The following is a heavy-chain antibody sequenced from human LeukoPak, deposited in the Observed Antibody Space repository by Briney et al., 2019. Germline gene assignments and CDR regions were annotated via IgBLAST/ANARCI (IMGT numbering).Heavy chain of an antibody. J-gene: IGHJ5*02. CDR2: ISAYNGNT. V-gene: IGHV1-18*01. CDR3: ARDPGGTGLFWFDP. Sequence: GASVKVSCKASGYTFTSYGISWVRQAPGHGLEWMGWISAYNGNTNYAQKLQGRVTMTTGTSTSTAYMELRSLRSDDTAVYYCARDPGGTGLFWFDPWGQGTLVTVSS. CDR1: GYTFTSYG. D-gene: IGHD2-15*01.